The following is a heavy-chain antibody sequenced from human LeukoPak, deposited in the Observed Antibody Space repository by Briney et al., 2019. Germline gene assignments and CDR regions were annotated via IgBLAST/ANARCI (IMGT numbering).Heavy chain of an antibody. Sequence: GGSLRLSCAASGFTFSSYELNWVRQAPGKGLEWVSYMSDIGTTQHYADSVKGRFTISRDNAKNSLYLQMNSLTAEDTAVYYCARDRSKVAAYDDALDIWGQGTMVIVSS. CDR2: MSDIGTTQ. J-gene: IGHJ3*02. V-gene: IGHV3-48*03. CDR1: GFTFSSYE. CDR3: ARDRSKVAAYDDALDI. D-gene: IGHD2-15*01.